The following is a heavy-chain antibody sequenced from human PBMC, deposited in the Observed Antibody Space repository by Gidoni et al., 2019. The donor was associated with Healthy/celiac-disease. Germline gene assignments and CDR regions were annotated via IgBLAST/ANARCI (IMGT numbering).Heavy chain of an antibody. V-gene: IGHV3-23*01. CDR2: ISGSGGST. Sequence: EVQLLESGGGLVQPGGSLRLSCAASGFTFSSDAMSWVRPAPGKGLEWVSAISGSGGSTYYADSVKGRFTISRDNSKNTLYLQMNSLRAEDTAVYYCAKGRRFGEVYLFDYWGQGTLVTVSS. D-gene: IGHD3-10*01. J-gene: IGHJ4*02. CDR3: AKGRRFGEVYLFDY. CDR1: GFTFSSDA.